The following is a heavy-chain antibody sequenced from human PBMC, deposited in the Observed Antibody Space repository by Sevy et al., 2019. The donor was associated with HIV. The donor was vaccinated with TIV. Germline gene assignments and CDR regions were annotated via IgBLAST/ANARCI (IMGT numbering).Heavy chain of an antibody. CDR3: ARAFRREADTPDY. CDR1: GFIFSDYW. Sequence: GGSLRLSCAASGFIFSDYWMTWVRQAPGKGLEWVATIRLDGSARYYASSVKGRFTISRDNAKNSLFLQMNSLRVEDTAVDYCARAFRREADTPDYWGQGSLVTVSS. CDR2: IRLDGSAR. J-gene: IGHJ4*02. V-gene: IGHV3-7*03.